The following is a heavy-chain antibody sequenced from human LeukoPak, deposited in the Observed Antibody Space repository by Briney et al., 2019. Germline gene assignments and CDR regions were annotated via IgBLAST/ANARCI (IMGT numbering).Heavy chain of an antibody. J-gene: IGHJ5*02. Sequence: SETLSLTCTVSGGSISSGSYYWSWIRQPAGKGLEWIGRIYTSGSTYYNPSLKSRVTISVDTSKNQFSLKLSSVTAADTAVYYCAREVDYYDSSGPGPGHWFDPWGQGTLVTVSS. CDR2: IYTSGST. D-gene: IGHD3-22*01. V-gene: IGHV4-61*02. CDR3: AREVDYYDSSGPGPGHWFDP. CDR1: GGSISSGSYY.